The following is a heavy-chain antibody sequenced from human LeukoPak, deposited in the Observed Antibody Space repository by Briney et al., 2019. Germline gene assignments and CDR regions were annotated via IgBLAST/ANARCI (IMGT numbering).Heavy chain of an antibody. CDR1: GGSFSGYY. J-gene: IGHJ5*02. Sequence: PSETLSLTCAVHGGSFSGYYWSWIRQPPGKGLEWIGEINHSGSTNYNPSLKSRVTISVDTSKNQFSLKLSSVTAADTAVYYCARGGRIVVVVAARRYNWFDPWGQGTLVTVSS. D-gene: IGHD2-15*01. CDR3: ARGGRIVVVVAARRYNWFDP. V-gene: IGHV4-34*01. CDR2: INHSGST.